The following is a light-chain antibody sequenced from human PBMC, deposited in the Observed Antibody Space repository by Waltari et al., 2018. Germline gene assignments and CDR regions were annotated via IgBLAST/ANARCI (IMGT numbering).Light chain of an antibody. CDR1: QTISGSW. CDR3: QQYDGSSVT. CDR2: GAS. V-gene: IGKV3-20*01. Sequence: EIALTQSPGTLSLFPGERATLSCRASQTISGSWLTWYQRKPGQAPRLLIYGASSRATGIPVRFSGSGSGTDFTLTISRLEPEDSAVYYCQQYDGSSVTFGGGTKVEVK. J-gene: IGKJ4*01.